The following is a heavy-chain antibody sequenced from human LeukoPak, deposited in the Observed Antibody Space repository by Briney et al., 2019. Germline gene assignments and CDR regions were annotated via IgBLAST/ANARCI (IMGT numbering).Heavy chain of an antibody. D-gene: IGHD4-17*01. CDR2: IYYSGST. CDR3: ARNDYGASYYGMDV. CDR1: GGSISSGGYY. J-gene: IGHJ6*02. V-gene: IGHV4-31*03. Sequence: SETLSLTCTVSGGSISSGGYYWSWIRPHPGKGLEWIGYIYYSGSTYYNPSLKSRVTISVDTSKNQFSLKLSSVTAADTAVYYCARNDYGASYYGMDVWGQGTTVTVSS.